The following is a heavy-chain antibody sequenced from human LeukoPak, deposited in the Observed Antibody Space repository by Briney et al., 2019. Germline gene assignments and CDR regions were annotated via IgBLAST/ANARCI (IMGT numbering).Heavy chain of an antibody. V-gene: IGHV4-34*01. J-gene: IGHJ6*03. Sequence: SETLSLTCAVYGGSFSGYYWGWIRQPPGKGLEWIGEINHSGSTNYNLSLKSRVTISVDTSKDQFSLKLSSVTAADTAVYYCARSRYGSTNTNYYMDVWSKGTTVTVSS. D-gene: IGHD2-2*01. CDR2: INHSGST. CDR3: ARSRYGSTNTNYYMDV. CDR1: GGSFSGYY.